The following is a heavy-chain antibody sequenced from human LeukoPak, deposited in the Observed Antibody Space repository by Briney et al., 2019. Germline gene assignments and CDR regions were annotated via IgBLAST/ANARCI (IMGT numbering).Heavy chain of an antibody. J-gene: IGHJ6*04. CDR1: RESFSNPA. V-gene: IGHV1-69*10. D-gene: IGHD6-19*01. CDR3: ATRARLSSSVASTGYFYYGMDV. Sequence: ASVKVSCKASRESFSNPAISWVRQAPGQGLEWMGGIIPVLDAAIHAQRFQGRVMITADKSTSTVYMELSSLHSGDTAVYYCATRARLSSSVASTGYFYYGMDVWGKGTTVTVSS. CDR2: IIPVLDAA.